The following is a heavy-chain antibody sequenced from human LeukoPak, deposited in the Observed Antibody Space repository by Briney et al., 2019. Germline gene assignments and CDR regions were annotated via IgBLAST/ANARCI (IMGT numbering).Heavy chain of an antibody. CDR1: GFTFSSYE. J-gene: IGHJ6*03. V-gene: IGHV3-20*04. Sequence: GGSLRLSCAASGFTFSSYEMNWVRQAPGKGLEWVSGINWNGGNTGSADSLKGRFTISRDNAKNSLYLQMNSLRAEDTAVYYCARAIFNSDGPPDYYYYYMDVWGKGTTVTVSS. CDR3: ARAIFNSDGPPDYYYYYMDV. D-gene: IGHD3-10*01. CDR2: INWNGGNT.